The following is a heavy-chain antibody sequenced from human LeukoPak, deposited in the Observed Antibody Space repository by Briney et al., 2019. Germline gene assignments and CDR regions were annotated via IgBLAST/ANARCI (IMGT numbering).Heavy chain of an antibody. J-gene: IGHJ6*02. CDR3: ARGVGLDCSSTSCYKHYYGMDV. V-gene: IGHV3-7*03. CDR1: GFIFSDYW. Sequence: GGSLRLSCAASGFIFSDYWMSWVRQAPGKGLEWVANIKQDGSEKHSVDSVKGRFTISRDNSKNTLYLQMNSLRAEDTAVYYCARGVGLDCSSTSCYKHYYGMDVWGQGTTVTVSS. CDR2: IKQDGSEK. D-gene: IGHD2-2*02.